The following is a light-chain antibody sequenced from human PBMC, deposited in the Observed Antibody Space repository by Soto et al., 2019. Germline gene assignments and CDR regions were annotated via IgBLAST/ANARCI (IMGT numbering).Light chain of an antibody. CDR1: QSISSSY. Sequence: VLTQAPGTLSLSPGERATLSCRASQSISSSYLAWYHQRPCQAPRLLIYGASSRDTGIPDRFTGSRSGTDFTLIITSLEPEDFAVYYCQHYCLSPWTFGQGTKVEI. CDR2: GAS. CDR3: QHYCLSPWT. J-gene: IGKJ1*01. V-gene: IGKV3-20*01.